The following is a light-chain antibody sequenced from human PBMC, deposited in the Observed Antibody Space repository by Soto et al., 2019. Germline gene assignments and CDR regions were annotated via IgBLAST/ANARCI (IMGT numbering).Light chain of an antibody. Sequence: QSVLTQPASVSGSPGQSITIPCTGTSNDIGGYNYVSWYQQFPGKAPKLIIYDVTNRPSGVSFRFSGSKSGNTASLTISGLQAEDEAGYNCSSYSSTSTRRIFGAGTKLTVL. J-gene: IGLJ1*01. CDR2: DVT. CDR1: SNDIGGYNY. V-gene: IGLV2-14*03. CDR3: SSYSSTSTRRI.